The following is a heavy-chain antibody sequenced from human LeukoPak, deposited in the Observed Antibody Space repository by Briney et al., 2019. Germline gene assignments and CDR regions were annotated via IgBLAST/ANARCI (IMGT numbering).Heavy chain of an antibody. Sequence: GESLKISCKGSGYSFTSYWIGWVRQMPGKGLEWMGIIYPGDSDTRYSPSFQGQVTISADKSISTAYLQWSSLKASDTAMYYCARVNYDILTGYYKAFDIWGQGTMVTVSS. CDR3: ARVNYDILTGYYKAFDI. J-gene: IGHJ3*02. CDR1: GYSFTSYW. V-gene: IGHV5-51*01. D-gene: IGHD3-9*01. CDR2: IYPGDSDT.